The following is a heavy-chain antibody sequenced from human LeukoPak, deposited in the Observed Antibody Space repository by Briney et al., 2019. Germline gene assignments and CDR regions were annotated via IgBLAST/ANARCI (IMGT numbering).Heavy chain of an antibody. Sequence: PRKSMTPSSAASTLTFTSQGIHWASQPPNNWREWEAAMWSDGSNKFYADSVKGRFTISRDNFKDTLYLQMNRLRAEDTAVYYCAREGGRYCSSTSCYPMAFDYWGQGTLVSVSS. CDR3: AREGGRYCSSTSCYPMAFDY. V-gene: IGHV3-33*01. CDR1: TLTFTSQG. CDR2: MWSDGSNK. J-gene: IGHJ4*02. D-gene: IGHD2-2*01.